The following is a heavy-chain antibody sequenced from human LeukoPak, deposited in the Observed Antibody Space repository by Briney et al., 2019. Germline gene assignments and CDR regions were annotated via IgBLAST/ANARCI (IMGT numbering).Heavy chain of an antibody. V-gene: IGHV1-3*01. Sequence: ASVKVSCKTSGYTFTNYGMHWVRQAPRQSPEWVGWINAGNGNTKSSQTFQDRVTLTRDTSASTAYMELNSLSSEDTAVYYCARVPLYDASGHYYPHWGQGTLVTVSS. CDR2: INAGNGNT. CDR3: ARVPLYDASGHYYPH. CDR1: GYTFTNYG. D-gene: IGHD3-22*01. J-gene: IGHJ1*01.